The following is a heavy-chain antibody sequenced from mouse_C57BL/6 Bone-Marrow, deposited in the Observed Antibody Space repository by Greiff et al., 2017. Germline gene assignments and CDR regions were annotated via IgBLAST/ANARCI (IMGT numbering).Heavy chain of an antibody. V-gene: IGHV1-85*01. CDR2: IFPSDGST. Sequence: VKLQEPGPELVKPGASVKLSCKASGYTFTSYDINWVKQRPGQGLEWIGWIFPSDGSTKYNEKFKGKATLTVDPSFSTAYMQLSSLTSEDSAVYFCARAGICFDYWGQGTTLTVSS. J-gene: IGHJ2*01. CDR3: ARAGICFDY. CDR1: GYTFTSYD.